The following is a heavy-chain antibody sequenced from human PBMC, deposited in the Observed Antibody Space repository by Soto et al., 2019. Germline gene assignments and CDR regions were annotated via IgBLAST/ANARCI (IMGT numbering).Heavy chain of an antibody. D-gene: IGHD4-17*01. Sequence: PGGSLRLSCAASGFTFSGKTMYWVRQAPGKGLEWVALIAPDASQIYYADSVKGRFTISRDDSKNTLYLQMNSLEIEDTAVYYCITATTVVTFGHHYWGQGTLVTVSS. J-gene: IGHJ4*02. CDR2: IAPDASQI. CDR1: GFTFSGKT. V-gene: IGHV3-30-3*01. CDR3: ITATTVVTFGHHY.